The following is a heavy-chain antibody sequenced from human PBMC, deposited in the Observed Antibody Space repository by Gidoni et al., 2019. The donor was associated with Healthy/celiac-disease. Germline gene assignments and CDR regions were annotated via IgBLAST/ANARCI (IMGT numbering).Heavy chain of an antibody. CDR3: ARLGGGITMMGNAFDI. Sequence: EVQLVQSAAEVKKPGESLKISCKVSGYTFTSYWIGWLRQMHGNGLEWMGIIYPGDSDTRYGPSFQGQGTISADKSISTAYLQGSSLKASDTAMYYCARLGGGITMMGNAFDIWGQGTMVTVSS. CDR2: IYPGDSDT. V-gene: IGHV5-51*01. D-gene: IGHD3-22*01. CDR1: GYTFTSYW. J-gene: IGHJ3*02.